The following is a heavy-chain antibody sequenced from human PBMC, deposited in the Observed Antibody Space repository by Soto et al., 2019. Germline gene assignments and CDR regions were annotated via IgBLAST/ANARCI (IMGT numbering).Heavy chain of an antibody. CDR2: IGTAGHA. Sequence: VGSLRLSCAASGFTLSSYDMHWVRQSTGKGLEWVSVIGTAGHAYYAGSVKGRFTITRENAKNSLYLQMNSLRDGDTAVYYCARGGWFADQSQDAFDIWRQGTMVTVAS. CDR1: GFTLSSYD. V-gene: IGHV3-13*01. J-gene: IGHJ3*02. CDR3: ARGGWFADQSQDAFDI. D-gene: IGHD3-10*01.